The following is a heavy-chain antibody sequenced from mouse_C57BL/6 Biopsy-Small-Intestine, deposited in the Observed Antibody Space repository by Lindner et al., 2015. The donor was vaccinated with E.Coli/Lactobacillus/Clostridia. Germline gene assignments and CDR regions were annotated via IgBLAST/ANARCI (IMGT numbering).Heavy chain of an antibody. V-gene: IGHV5-17*01. D-gene: IGHD2-12*01. J-gene: IGHJ2*01. CDR3: TRGLYGSFDY. Sequence: VQLQESGGGLVKPGGSLKLSCAASGFTFSDYGMHWVRQAPEKGLEWVAYINSGSNSIYYADTVKGRFTISRDNAKNTLFLQMASLRSEDTAMFYCTRGLYGSFDYWGQGTTLTVSS. CDR2: INSGSNSI. CDR1: GFTFSDYG.